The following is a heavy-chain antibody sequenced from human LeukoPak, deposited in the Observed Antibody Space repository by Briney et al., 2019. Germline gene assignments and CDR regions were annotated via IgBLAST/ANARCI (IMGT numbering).Heavy chain of an antibody. V-gene: IGHV3-23*01. CDR2: ISGSGDST. CDR3: AKSSGYSSGWYTY. Sequence: GGSLRLSCAASGFTFSSYAMSWVRQAPGKGLEWVSAISGSGDSTYDADSVKGRFIISRDNSRNTLYLQMNSLRAEDTAVYYCAKSSGYSSGWYTYWGQGTLVTVSS. J-gene: IGHJ4*02. D-gene: IGHD6-19*01. CDR1: GFTFSSYA.